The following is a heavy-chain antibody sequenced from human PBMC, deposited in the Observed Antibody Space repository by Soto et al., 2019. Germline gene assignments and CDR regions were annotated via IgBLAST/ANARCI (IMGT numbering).Heavy chain of an antibody. Sequence: ASVKVSCKGCGYHFTNNDVSCVRKATGQGLELIGWINPASGDTVYAQKFPGRVTMTRNRSITTAYMELRSLRADNTAIHYCARMASFDSLDWFGPGGQGTVVTVPS. D-gene: IGHD2-21*01. CDR3: ARMASFDSLDWFGP. J-gene: IGHJ5*02. CDR2: INPASGDT. V-gene: IGHV1-8*01. CDR1: GYHFTNND.